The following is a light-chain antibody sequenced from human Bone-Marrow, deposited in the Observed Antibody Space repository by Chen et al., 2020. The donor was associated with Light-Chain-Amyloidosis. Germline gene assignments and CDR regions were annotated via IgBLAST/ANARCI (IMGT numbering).Light chain of an antibody. Sequence: VLTQSPGTRSLSPGDRATLSCRASRRISPVYLAWYQQKPGQAPRLLISGTSNRATGIPDRFSGSGSGTEFSLTITRLEPEDFAVYFCQQYGNSPLYTFGQGTKVEI. CDR3: QQYGNSPLYT. J-gene: IGKJ2*01. CDR2: GTS. V-gene: IGKV3-20*01. CDR1: RRISPVY.